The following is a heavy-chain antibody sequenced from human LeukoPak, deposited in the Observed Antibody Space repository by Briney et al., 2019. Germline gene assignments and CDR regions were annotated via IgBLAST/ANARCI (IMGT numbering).Heavy chain of an antibody. V-gene: IGHV4-39*07. CDR2: INHSGST. D-gene: IGHD3-3*01. CDR1: GGSISTSSYY. J-gene: IGHJ4*02. Sequence: SETLSLTCTVSGGSISTSSYYWGWVRQPPGKGLEWIGEINHSGSTNYNPSLKSRVTISLDTSKNQFSLKVRYVTAADTAVYYCARGLNDSWTGENYWGQGTLVTVSS. CDR3: ARGLNDSWTGENY.